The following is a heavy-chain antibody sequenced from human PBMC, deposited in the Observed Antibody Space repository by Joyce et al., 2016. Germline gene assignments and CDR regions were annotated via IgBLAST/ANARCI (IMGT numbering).Heavy chain of an antibody. CDR3: ARRNWGVLADF. CDR1: GFTFSSYW. CDR2: IKQDSSER. D-gene: IGHD3-16*02. Sequence: EVQLVESGGGLVQPGGSLRLSCVVSGFTFSSYWMTWVRQAPGTGLEWVANIKQDSSERYYVDSVKGRFTISRDNARNSLYLQMNNLRAEDTAVYYCARRNWGVLADFWGQGTLVTVSS. J-gene: IGHJ4*02. V-gene: IGHV3-7*03.